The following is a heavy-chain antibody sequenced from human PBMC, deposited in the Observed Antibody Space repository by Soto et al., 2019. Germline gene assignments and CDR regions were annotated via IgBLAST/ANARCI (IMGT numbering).Heavy chain of an antibody. CDR3: ARERGYYGSGSYTNWFDP. Sequence: ASVKVSCKASGYTFTSYAMHWVRQAPGQRLEWMGWINAGNGNTKYSQKFQGRVTITRDTSASTAYMELSSLRSEDTAVYYCARERGYYGSGSYTNWFDPWGQGTLVTVSS. CDR2: INAGNGNT. V-gene: IGHV1-3*01. J-gene: IGHJ5*02. D-gene: IGHD3-10*01. CDR1: GYTFTSYA.